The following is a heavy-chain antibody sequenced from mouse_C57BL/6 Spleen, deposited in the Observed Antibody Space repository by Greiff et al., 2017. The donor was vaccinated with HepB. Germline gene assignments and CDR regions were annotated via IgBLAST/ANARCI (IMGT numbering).Heavy chain of an antibody. J-gene: IGHJ4*01. V-gene: IGHV5-9*01. CDR2: ISGGGGNT. CDR1: GFTFSSYT. CDR3: ASCYYGYDPYAMDY. Sequence: EVQRVESGGGLVKPGGSLKLSCAASGFTFSSYTMSWVRQTPEKRLEWVATISGGGGNTYYPDSVKGRFTISRDNAKNNLYLQMSSLRSEDTALYYCASCYYGYDPYAMDYWGQGTSVTVSS. D-gene: IGHD2-2*01.